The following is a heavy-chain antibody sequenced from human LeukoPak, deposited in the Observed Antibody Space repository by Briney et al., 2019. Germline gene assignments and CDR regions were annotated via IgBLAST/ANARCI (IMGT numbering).Heavy chain of an antibody. Sequence: SGPTLVNPTQTLTLTCTFSGFSLSTSGMCVSWIRQPPGKALEWLALIRWDDNKYYSTSLKTRLTISKDTSKNQVVLTMTNMNPVDTATYYCARMMYSDFVDYFDYWGQGTLVTVSS. CDR1: GFSLSTSGMC. J-gene: IGHJ4*02. D-gene: IGHD4-11*01. CDR3: ARMMYSDFVDYFDY. V-gene: IGHV2-70*01. CDR2: IRWDDNK.